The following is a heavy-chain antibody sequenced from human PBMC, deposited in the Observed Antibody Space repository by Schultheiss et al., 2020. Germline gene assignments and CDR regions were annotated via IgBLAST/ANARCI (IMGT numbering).Heavy chain of an antibody. D-gene: IGHD6-19*01. Sequence: GESLKISCAASGFTFSSYAMSWVRQAPGKGLEWVSAISGSGGSTYYADSEKGRFTISRDNSKNTLYLEVNSLRAEDTAVYYCAKAPYYASGWLDHWGHGTLVTVSS. J-gene: IGHJ4*01. V-gene: IGHV3-23*01. CDR3: AKAPYYASGWLDH. CDR1: GFTFSSYA. CDR2: ISGSGGST.